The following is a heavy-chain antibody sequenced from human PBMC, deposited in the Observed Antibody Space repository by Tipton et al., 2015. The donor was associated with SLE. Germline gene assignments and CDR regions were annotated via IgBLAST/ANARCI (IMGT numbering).Heavy chain of an antibody. Sequence: TLSLTCTVSGGSISSYYWSWIRQPPGKGLEWIGYIYYSGSTNYNPSLKSRVTISVDTSKNQFSLKLSSVPAADTAVYYCARSLAAAGTGYYYYGMDVWGQGTTVTVSS. CDR2: IYYSGST. CDR1: GGSISSYY. CDR3: ARSLAAAGTGYYYYGMDV. D-gene: IGHD6-13*01. J-gene: IGHJ6*02. V-gene: IGHV4-59*01.